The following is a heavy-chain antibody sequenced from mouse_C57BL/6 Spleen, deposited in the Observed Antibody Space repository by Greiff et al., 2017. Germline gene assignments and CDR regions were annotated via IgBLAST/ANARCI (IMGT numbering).Heavy chain of an antibody. D-gene: IGHD1-1*01. CDR3: AREFITTVVATDFDY. J-gene: IGHJ2*01. CDR2: IDPSDSYT. Sequence: QVQLQQPGAELVMPGASVKLSCKASGYTFTSYWMHWVKQRPGQGLEWIGEIDPSDSYTNYNQKFKGKSTLTVDKSSSTAYMQLSSLTSEDSAVYYCAREFITTVVATDFDYWGQGTTLTVSS. V-gene: IGHV1-69*01. CDR1: GYTFTSYW.